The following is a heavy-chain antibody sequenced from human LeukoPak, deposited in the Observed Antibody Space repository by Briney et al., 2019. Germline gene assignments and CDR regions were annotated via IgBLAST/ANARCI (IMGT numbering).Heavy chain of an antibody. Sequence: GGSLRLSCAASGFIFSSYTMSWVRQAPGKGLEWVSAISNNGGYTYYADSVQGRFTISRDNSKSTLCLQMNSLRAEDTAVYYCAKQLGYCSDGSCYFPYWGQGTLVTVSS. CDR3: AKQLGYCSDGSCYFPY. V-gene: IGHV3-23*01. J-gene: IGHJ4*02. CDR1: GFIFSSYT. D-gene: IGHD2-15*01. CDR2: ISNNGGYT.